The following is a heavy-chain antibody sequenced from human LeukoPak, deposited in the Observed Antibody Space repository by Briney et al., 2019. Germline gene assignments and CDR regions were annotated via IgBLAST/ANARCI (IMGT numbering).Heavy chain of an antibody. D-gene: IGHD2-15*01. CDR2: ISSSSSYI. CDR3: ARGGKSGYLPDY. CDR1: GFTFSSYN. J-gene: IGHJ4*02. V-gene: IGHV3-21*03. Sequence: VVSLRLSCAASGFTFSSYNMNWVRQAPGKGLEWVSSISSSSSYIYYADSVKGRFTISRDKAKNSLYLQMNSLRAEDTAVYYCARGGKSGYLPDYWGQGTLVTVRS.